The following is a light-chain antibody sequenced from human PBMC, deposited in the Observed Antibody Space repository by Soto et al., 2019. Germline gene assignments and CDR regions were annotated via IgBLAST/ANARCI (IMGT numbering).Light chain of an antibody. V-gene: IGLV2-14*03. CDR3: SSYSDSDTKV. J-gene: IGLJ1*01. CDR1: SSDVGAYIY. CDR2: EVN. Sequence: QSVLTQPASVSGSPGQSITISCGGTSSDVGAYIYVSWYQQYPGKAPKLIIYEVNNRPSGVSGRFSGSKSDTTAYLTISGLQAKDEADYYCSSYSDSDTKVFGTGTKLTVL.